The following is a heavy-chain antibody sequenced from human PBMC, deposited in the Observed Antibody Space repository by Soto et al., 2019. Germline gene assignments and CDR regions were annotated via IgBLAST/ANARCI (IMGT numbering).Heavy chain of an antibody. J-gene: IGHJ1*01. V-gene: IGHV3-30*03. Sequence: GGSLRLSCAASGFTFSSYGMHWVRQAPGKGLEWVAVISFDGSSKYYANSVRGRFTISRDNSKNTLYLEMDSLRTEDTAVYYCASRVPHGTYGAPYFQHWGQGTLVTVSS. D-gene: IGHD1-26*01. CDR2: ISFDGSSK. CDR3: ASRVPHGTYGAPYFQH. CDR1: GFTFSSYG.